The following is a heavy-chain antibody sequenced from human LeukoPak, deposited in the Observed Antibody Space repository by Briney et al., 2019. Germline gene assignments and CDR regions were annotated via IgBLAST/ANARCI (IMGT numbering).Heavy chain of an antibody. Sequence: AGRSLRLSCAASGFTFSSYGMHWVRQAPGKGLEWVAVISYDGSNKYYADSVKGRFTISRDNSKNTLYLQMNSLRAEDTAVYYCASAVAGTGGPSDYWGQGTLVTVSS. D-gene: IGHD6-19*01. CDR1: GFTFSSYG. V-gene: IGHV3-30*03. J-gene: IGHJ4*02. CDR2: ISYDGSNK. CDR3: ASAVAGTGGPSDY.